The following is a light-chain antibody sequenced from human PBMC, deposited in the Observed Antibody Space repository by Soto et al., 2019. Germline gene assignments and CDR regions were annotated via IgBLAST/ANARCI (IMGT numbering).Light chain of an antibody. Sequence: EIVMTQSPATLSVSPGERATLSCRASQSVSSNLARYQKNPGQAPRLLIYGASTRATGIPARLSGSRSGTEFHLTISSLQSEDFALDYCQLYNNWARTFGQGTKLESK. CDR3: QLYNNWART. CDR1: QSVSSN. J-gene: IGKJ2*01. CDR2: GAS. V-gene: IGKV3-15*01.